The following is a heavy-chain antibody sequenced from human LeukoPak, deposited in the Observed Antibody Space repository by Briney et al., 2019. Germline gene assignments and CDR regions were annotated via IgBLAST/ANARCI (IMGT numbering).Heavy chain of an antibody. CDR2: IIPIFGTA. V-gene: IGHV1-69*13. CDR1: GGTFSSYA. CDR3: ARDRGYCGGDCYSSRSYWYFDL. Sequence: SVNVSCKASGGTFSSYAISWVRQAPGQGLEWMGGIIPIFGTANYAQKFQGRVTITADESTSTAYMELSSLRSEDTAVYYCARDRGYCGGDCYSSRSYWYFDLWGRGTLVTVSS. D-gene: IGHD2-21*02. J-gene: IGHJ2*01.